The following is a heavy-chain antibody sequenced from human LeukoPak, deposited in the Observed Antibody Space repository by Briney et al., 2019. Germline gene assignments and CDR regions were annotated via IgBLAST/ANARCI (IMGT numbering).Heavy chain of an antibody. D-gene: IGHD5-12*01. CDR1: GFTFSSYG. Sequence: PGRSLRLSCAASGFTFSSYGMHWVRQAPGKGLEWVAVISYDGSNKYYADSVKGRFTISRDNSKNTLYLQMNSLRAEDTAVYYCAKPYSGYDYRDWFDPWGQGTLVTVSS. J-gene: IGHJ5*02. CDR2: ISYDGSNK. V-gene: IGHV3-30*18. CDR3: AKPYSGYDYRDWFDP.